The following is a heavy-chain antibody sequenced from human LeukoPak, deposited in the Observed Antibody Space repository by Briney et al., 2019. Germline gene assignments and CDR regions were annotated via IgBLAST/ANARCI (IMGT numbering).Heavy chain of an antibody. V-gene: IGHV3-74*01. CDR2: INSDGSIT. D-gene: IGHD3-10*01. Sequence: GGSLRLSCAASGFTFSSYWMHWVRQAPGKGLLWVSRINSDGSITSYADFVKGRFTISRDNAKNTLYLQMNSLRDEDTAVFFCARGHYGPDYWGQGTVVTVSS. CDR1: GFTFSSYW. J-gene: IGHJ4*02. CDR3: ARGHYGPDY.